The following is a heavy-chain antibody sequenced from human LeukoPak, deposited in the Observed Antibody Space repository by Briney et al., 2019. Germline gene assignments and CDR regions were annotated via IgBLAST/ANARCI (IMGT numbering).Heavy chain of an antibody. J-gene: IGHJ2*01. CDR3: ARPPGRSSGYQWYFDL. Sequence: GGSLRLSCAASGFTFSSYEMNWVRQAPGKGLEWASYISSTGSTIYYADCVKGRFTISRDNGKNSLYLQMNSLRAEDTAVYYCARPPGRSSGYQWYFDLWGQGTLVTVSS. CDR2: ISSTGSTI. CDR1: GFTFSSYE. D-gene: IGHD3-22*01. V-gene: IGHV3-48*03.